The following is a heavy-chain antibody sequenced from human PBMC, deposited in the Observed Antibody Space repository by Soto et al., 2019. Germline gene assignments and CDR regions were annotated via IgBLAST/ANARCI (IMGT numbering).Heavy chain of an antibody. CDR3: AIEGGYYDSSGYYSGSGPGCFDS. CDR1: GGSISSYY. J-gene: IGHJ5*01. Sequence: SETLSLTCTVSGGSISSYYWSWIRQPPGKGLEWIGDIYYSGSTNYNPSLKSRVTISVDTSKNQFSLKLSSVTAADTAVYYCAIEGGYYDSSGYYSGSGPGCFDSWGQVKXFTVSS. D-gene: IGHD3-22*01. V-gene: IGHV4-59*01. CDR2: IYYSGST.